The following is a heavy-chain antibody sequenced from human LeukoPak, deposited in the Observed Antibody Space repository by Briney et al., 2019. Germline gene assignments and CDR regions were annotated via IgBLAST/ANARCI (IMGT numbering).Heavy chain of an antibody. CDR1: GGSISSADYY. Sequence: SGTLSLTCTVSGGSISSADYYWSWLRQPPGPGLEWIGYIYYSGSTYYNPSLKSRVTISVDTSKNQFSLNLSSVTAADTAVYYCARLAPPRGVQLLMDYWGQGTLVTVSS. V-gene: IGHV4-30-4*08. CDR2: IYYSGST. D-gene: IGHD2-2*01. J-gene: IGHJ4*02. CDR3: ARLAPPRGVQLLMDY.